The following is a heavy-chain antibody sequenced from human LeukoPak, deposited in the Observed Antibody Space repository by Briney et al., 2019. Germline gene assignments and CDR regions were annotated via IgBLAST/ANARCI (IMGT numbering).Heavy chain of an antibody. V-gene: IGHV3-48*02. CDR2: ISGRSSTI. D-gene: IGHD2-8*02. J-gene: IGHJ4*02. Sequence: GGSLRLSCAASGFTFSNAWMNWVRQAPGKGLEWVSYISGRSSTIYYADPVKGRFTISRDNAKNSLYLQMNSLRDEDTAVYYCAREATGGPDYWGQGTPVTVSS. CDR1: GFTFSNAW. CDR3: AREATGGPDY.